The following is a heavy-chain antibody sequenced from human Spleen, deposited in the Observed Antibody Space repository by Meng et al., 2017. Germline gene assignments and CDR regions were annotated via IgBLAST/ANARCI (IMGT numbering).Heavy chain of an antibody. Sequence: QVQLVHLGAEVKEPGASVKVSCKASGYTFTSYGINWVRQAPGQGLEWMGWISPYNGNTKYAEKFQLRVTLTTDTSTNTAYMELRSLRSDDTAVYYCAIDYGHNSFGRSYYDYWGQGTLVTVSS. V-gene: IGHV1-18*01. CDR3: AIDYGHNSFGRSYYDY. D-gene: IGHD4-23*01. CDR1: GYTFTSYG. CDR2: ISPYNGNT. J-gene: IGHJ4*02.